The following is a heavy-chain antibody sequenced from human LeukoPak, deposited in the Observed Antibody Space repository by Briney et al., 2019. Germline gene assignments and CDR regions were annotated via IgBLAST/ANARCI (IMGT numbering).Heavy chain of an antibody. CDR1: GGSISSSSYY. CDR3: ARGPPGYRLRWDY. Sequence: PSETLSLTRTVSGGSISSSSYYWGWIRQPPGKGLEWIGSIYYSGSTYYNPSLKSRVTISVDTSKNQFSLKLSSVTAADTAVYYCARGPPGYRLRWDYWGQGTLVTVSS. CDR2: IYYSGST. V-gene: IGHV4-39*07. D-gene: IGHD5-18*01. J-gene: IGHJ4*02.